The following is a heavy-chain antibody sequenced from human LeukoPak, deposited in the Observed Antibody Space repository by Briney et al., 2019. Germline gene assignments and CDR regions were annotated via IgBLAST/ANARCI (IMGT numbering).Heavy chain of an antibody. D-gene: IGHD6-6*01. CDR3: ARESRVPEYFDY. V-gene: IGHV4-59*01. Sequence: SESLSLTCTDSGGSISSYYWSWIRQPPGKGLEWIGYIYYSGSTNYNPSLKSRVTISVDTSKNQFSLKLSSVTAADTAVYYCARESRVPEYFDYWGQGTLVTVSS. CDR2: IYYSGST. J-gene: IGHJ4*02. CDR1: GGSISSYY.